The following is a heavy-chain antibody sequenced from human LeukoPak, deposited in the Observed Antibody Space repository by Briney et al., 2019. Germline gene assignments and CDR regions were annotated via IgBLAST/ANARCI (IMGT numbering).Heavy chain of an antibody. CDR2: ISGSDEST. J-gene: IGHJ3*02. Sequence: GGSLRLSCAASGFTFSRYEMRLIRQASGKGLEWVSEISGSDESTKYVDSVKGRFTISRDNSKNTLYLLLNSLRVDDTAVYYCANRRLGRGAFDIWGQGTMVTVSS. CDR1: GFTFSRYE. V-gene: IGHV3-23*01. CDR3: ANRRLGRGAFDI. D-gene: IGHD7-27*01.